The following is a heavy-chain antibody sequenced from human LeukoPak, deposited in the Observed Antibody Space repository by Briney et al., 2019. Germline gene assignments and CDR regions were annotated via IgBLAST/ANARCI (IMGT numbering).Heavy chain of an antibody. Sequence: GESLKISCKGSGYSFTSYWIGWVRQMPGKGLEWMGIIYPGDSGTRYSPSFQGQVTISADKSISTAYLQWSSLKASDTAMYYCARPLGYCSGGSCYPADIWGQGTMVTVSP. J-gene: IGHJ3*02. CDR3: ARPLGYCSGGSCYPADI. V-gene: IGHV5-51*01. CDR2: IYPGDSGT. CDR1: GYSFTSYW. D-gene: IGHD2-15*01.